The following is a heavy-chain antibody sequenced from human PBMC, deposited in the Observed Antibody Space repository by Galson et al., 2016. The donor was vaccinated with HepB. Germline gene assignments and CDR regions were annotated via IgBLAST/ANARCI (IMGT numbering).Heavy chain of an antibody. J-gene: IGHJ5*01. CDR3: AKDFSSTWYNWFES. CDR1: GFVFDDYA. D-gene: IGHD6-13*01. Sequence: SLRLSCAASGFVFDDYAMHWVRQAPGKGLEWVSGISWNSGSIGYADSVKGRFTISRANAKNSLYLQMNSLRAEDTALYYCAKDFSSTWYNWFESWGQGTLVTVSS. CDR2: ISWNSGSI. V-gene: IGHV3-9*01.